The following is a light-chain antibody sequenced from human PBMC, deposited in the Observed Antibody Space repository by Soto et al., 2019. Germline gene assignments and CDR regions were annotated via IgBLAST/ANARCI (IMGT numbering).Light chain of an antibody. CDR2: AAS. J-gene: IGKJ2*01. CDR1: QGINSY. Sequence: DIQLTQSPSFLSASVGDRVTITCRASQGINSYLAWYQQKPGKAPKLLIYAASTLPSGVPSRFSGSGSGTEFTLTITSLQPEDFATYYCQQLNSSPQTCGQGTKLEIK. V-gene: IGKV1-9*01. CDR3: QQLNSSPQT.